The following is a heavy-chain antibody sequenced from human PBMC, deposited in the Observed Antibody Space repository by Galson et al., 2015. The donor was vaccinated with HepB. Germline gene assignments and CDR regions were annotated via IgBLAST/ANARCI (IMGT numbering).Heavy chain of an antibody. V-gene: IGHV3-30*02. D-gene: IGHD3-10*01. J-gene: IGHJ4*02. CDR2: IRYDGSNK. CDR3: AKWGVWFGELLPSDY. CDR1: GFTFSSYG. Sequence: SLRLSCAASGFTFSSYGMHWVRQAPGKGLEWVAFIRYDGSNKYYADSVKGRFTISRDNSKNTLYLQMNSLRAEDTAVYYCAKWGVWFGELLPSDYWGQGTLVTVSS.